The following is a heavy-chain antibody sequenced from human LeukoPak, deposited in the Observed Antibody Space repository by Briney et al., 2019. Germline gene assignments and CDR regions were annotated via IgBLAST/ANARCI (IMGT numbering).Heavy chain of an antibody. CDR3: ARGLVYYDSSGYYDY. D-gene: IGHD3-22*01. V-gene: IGHV4-34*01. CDR1: GGSVSGYY. CDR2: INHSGST. J-gene: IGHJ4*02. Sequence: SETLSLTCAVYGGSVSGYYWSWIRQPPGKGLEWIGEINHSGSTNYNPSLKSRVTISVDTSKNQFSLKLSSVTAADTAVYYCARGLVYYDSSGYYDYWGQGTLVIVCS.